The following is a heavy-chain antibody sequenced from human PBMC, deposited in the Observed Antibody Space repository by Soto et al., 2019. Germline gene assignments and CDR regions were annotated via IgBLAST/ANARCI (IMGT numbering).Heavy chain of an antibody. CDR2: ISTRSTYT. Sequence: QVLLVESGGGLVKAGGSLRLSCAASGFIFSDYYMSWVRQTPGKGLEWVSYISTRSTYTNYADSVKGRFTISRDNTKNSLYLQMDSLRVEDTAVYYCGRDLAWKRGKVGRYYYGMDVWGQGPTVTVSS. J-gene: IGHJ6*02. CDR1: GFIFSDYY. D-gene: IGHD1-1*01. CDR3: GRDLAWKRGKVGRYYYGMDV. V-gene: IGHV3-11*06.